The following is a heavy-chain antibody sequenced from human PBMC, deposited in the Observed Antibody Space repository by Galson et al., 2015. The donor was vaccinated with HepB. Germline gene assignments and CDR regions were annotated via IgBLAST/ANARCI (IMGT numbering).Heavy chain of an antibody. V-gene: IGHV3-9*01. CDR3: AKDIGSGYVYYYGMDV. D-gene: IGHD5-12*01. CDR2: ISWNSGSL. Sequence: SLRLSCAASRFTFDDYATHWVRQGPGKGLEWVSGISWNSGSLGYAASVKGRFTISRDNAKNSLYLQMNSLRPEDTALYYCAKDIGSGYVYYYGMDVWGQGTTVTVSS. CDR1: RFTFDDYA. J-gene: IGHJ6*02.